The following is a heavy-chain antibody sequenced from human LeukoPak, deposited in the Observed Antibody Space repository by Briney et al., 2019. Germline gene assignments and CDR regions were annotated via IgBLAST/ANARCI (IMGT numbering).Heavy chain of an antibody. V-gene: IGHV3-23*01. CDR3: AKDLLSARALAYPSCVDV. CDR1: GFTFSSYA. D-gene: IGHD6-19*01. CDR2: ISGSGGST. J-gene: IGHJ6*02. Sequence: QSGGSLRLSCAASGFTFSSYAMSWVRQAPGKGLEWVSAISGSGGSTYYTDSVKGRFTISRDNSKNTLYLQMNSLRADDTAFYFCAKDLLSARALAYPSCVDVWGQGTAVTVSS.